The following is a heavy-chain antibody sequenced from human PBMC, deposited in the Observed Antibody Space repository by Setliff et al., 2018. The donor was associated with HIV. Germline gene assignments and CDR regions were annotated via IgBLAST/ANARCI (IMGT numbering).Heavy chain of an antibody. D-gene: IGHD3-10*01. Sequence: SETLSLTCTVSGASITTDTYYWAWIRQPPGKGLEWIGSIYHRGSTHHNPSLKSRVTFSVDTSKNQFSLKLSSVTAADTAVYFCARSIYGSGSYPLDYWGQGILVTVSS. CDR3: ARSIYGSGSYPLDY. J-gene: IGHJ4*02. CDR1: GASITTDTYY. CDR2: IYHRGST. V-gene: IGHV4-39*01.